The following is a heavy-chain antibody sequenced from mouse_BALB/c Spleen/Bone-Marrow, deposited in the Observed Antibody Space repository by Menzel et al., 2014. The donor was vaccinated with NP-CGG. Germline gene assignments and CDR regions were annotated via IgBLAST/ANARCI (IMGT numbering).Heavy chain of an antibody. D-gene: IGHD1-2*01. V-gene: IGHV1S22*01. Sequence: LQQSGSELVRPGASVKLSCKASGYTFTSYWMHWVKQRHGQGFEWIGNIYPGRGSTNYDEKFKSKGTLTVDTSSSTAYMHLSSLTSEDSAVYYCTRGGTTAFDYWGQGTTLTVSS. CDR1: GYTFTSYW. J-gene: IGHJ2*01. CDR2: IYPGRGST. CDR3: TRGGTTAFDY.